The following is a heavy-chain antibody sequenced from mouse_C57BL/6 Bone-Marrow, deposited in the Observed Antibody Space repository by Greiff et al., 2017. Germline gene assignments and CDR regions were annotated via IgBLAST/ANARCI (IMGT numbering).Heavy chain of an antibody. Sequence: QVQLKESGAELVRPGTSVKMSCKASGYTFTNYWIGWAKQRPGHGLEWIGDIYPGGGYTNYNEKFKGKATLTADKSSSTAYMQFSSLTSEDSAIYYCARSSYYYGFYFDYWGQGTTLTVSS. CDR1: GYTFTNYW. D-gene: IGHD1-1*01. CDR3: ARSSYYYGFYFDY. J-gene: IGHJ2*01. V-gene: IGHV1-63*01. CDR2: IYPGGGYT.